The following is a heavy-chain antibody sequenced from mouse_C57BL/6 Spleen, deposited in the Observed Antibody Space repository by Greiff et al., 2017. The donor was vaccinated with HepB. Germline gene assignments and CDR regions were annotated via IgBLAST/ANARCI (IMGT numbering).Heavy chain of an antibody. Sequence: EVQVVESGGGLVKPGGSLKLSCAASGFTFSSYAMSWVRQTPEKRLEWVATISDGGSYTYYPDNVKGRFTISRDNAKNNLYLQMSHLKSEDTAMYYCARDRGYYVYYFDYWGQGTTLTVSS. CDR3: ARDRGYYVYYFDY. V-gene: IGHV5-4*01. J-gene: IGHJ2*01. D-gene: IGHD2-3*01. CDR1: GFTFSSYA. CDR2: ISDGGSYT.